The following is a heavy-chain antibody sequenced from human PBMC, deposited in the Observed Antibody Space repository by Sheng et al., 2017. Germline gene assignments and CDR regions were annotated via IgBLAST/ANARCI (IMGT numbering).Heavy chain of an antibody. D-gene: IGHD3-3*01. CDR3: ARDRGGGYYLTKP. J-gene: IGHJ4*02. Sequence: QVQLVQSGAEVKKPGSSVKVSCKASGGTFSSYTISWVRQAPGQGLEWMGRIIPILGIANYAQKFQGRVTITADKSTSTAYMELSSLRSEDTAVYYCARDRGGGYYLTKPWGQGTRGHRLL. CDR1: GGTFSSYT. V-gene: IGHV1-69*08. CDR2: IIPILGIA.